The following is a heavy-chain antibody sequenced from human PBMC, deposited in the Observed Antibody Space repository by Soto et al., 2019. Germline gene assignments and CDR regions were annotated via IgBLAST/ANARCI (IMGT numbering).Heavy chain of an antibody. V-gene: IGHV1-69*13. CDR3: ARDNPTIFGVVIRGPDYYYYGMDV. CDR1: GVTFSSYA. CDR2: IIPIFGTA. D-gene: IGHD3-3*01. J-gene: IGHJ6*02. Sequence: SVKVSCKASGVTFSSYAISWVRQAPGQGLEWMGGIIPIFGTANYAQKFQGRVTITADESTSTAYMELSSLRSEDTAVYYCARDNPTIFGVVIRGPDYYYYGMDVWGQGTTVTVSS.